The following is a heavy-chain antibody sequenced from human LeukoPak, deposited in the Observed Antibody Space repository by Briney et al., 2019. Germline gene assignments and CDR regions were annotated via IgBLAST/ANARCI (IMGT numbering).Heavy chain of an antibody. CDR2: ISSSGSTI. Sequence: PGGSLRLSCAASGFNFRIYWMSWVRQAPGKGLEWVSYISSSGSTIYYADSVKGRFTISRDNAKNSLYLQMNSLRAEDTAVYYCAELGITMIGGVWGKGTTVTISS. CDR3: AELGITMIGGV. V-gene: IGHV3-48*03. J-gene: IGHJ6*04. CDR1: GFNFRIYW. D-gene: IGHD3-10*02.